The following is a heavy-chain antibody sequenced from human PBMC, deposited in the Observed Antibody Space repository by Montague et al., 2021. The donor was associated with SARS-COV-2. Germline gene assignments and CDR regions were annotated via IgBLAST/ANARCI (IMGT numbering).Heavy chain of an antibody. J-gene: IGHJ4*02. CDR1: GGSFSGYN. D-gene: IGHD4-23*01. CDR2: INDSGST. Sequence: SETLSLTCAVYGGSFSGYNWSCIRQSPGKGLQWIAEINDSGSTNYNFKPSLSSLVTMSVESYKNQFSLKLISVSAADTGVYCCPRWDPPTLNMIGLRGKSGSDYWGQGTLVTVTA. CDR3: PRWDPPTLNMIGLRGKSGSDY. V-gene: IGHV4-34*01.